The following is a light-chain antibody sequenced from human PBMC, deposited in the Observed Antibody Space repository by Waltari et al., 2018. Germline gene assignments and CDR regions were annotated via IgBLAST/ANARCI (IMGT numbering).Light chain of an antibody. J-gene: IGLJ3*02. CDR2: SHN. Sequence: QSVLTQPPSVSGAPGQSITISCTGSSSNIGAGYDVHWYQHLPGTAPKLLIYSHNNRPPGVPYRFSGSKSCTSASLAITGLQAEDEADYYCQSYDSSVSAWVFGGGTKLTVV. CDR1: SSNIGAGYD. CDR3: QSYDSSVSAWV. V-gene: IGLV1-40*01.